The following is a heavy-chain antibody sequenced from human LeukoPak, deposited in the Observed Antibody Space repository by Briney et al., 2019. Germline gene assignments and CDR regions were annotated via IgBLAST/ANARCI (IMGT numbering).Heavy chain of an antibody. CDR1: GFTFSDYY. Sequence: GGSLRLSCAASGFTFSDYYMSWIRQAPGRGLEWVAYISHSSGFTNYADSVKGRFAISRDNTKNSLYLKMDSLRAEDTAIYYCAKLFKAYSSTWIDYWGQGNLVTVSS. CDR2: ISHSSGFT. J-gene: IGHJ4*02. V-gene: IGHV3-11*03. D-gene: IGHD6-13*01. CDR3: AKLFKAYSSTWIDY.